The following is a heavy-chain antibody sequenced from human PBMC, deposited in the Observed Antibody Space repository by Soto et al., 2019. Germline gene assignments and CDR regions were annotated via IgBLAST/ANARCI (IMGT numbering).Heavy chain of an antibody. CDR2: IDPSDSYT. CDR3: AREASGPLDY. CDR1: GYTFTNFW. V-gene: IGHV5-10-1*01. D-gene: IGHD3-10*01. Sequence: GESLKISCQGSGYTFTNFWISWVRQMPGKGLEWMGRIDPSDSYTIYSPSFQGHVTISADKSTSTVYLQWSSLEASATAMYYCAREASGPLDYWGQGTVVTVS. J-gene: IGHJ4*02.